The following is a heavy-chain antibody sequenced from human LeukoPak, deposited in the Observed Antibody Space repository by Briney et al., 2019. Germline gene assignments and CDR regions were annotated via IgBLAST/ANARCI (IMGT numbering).Heavy chain of an antibody. J-gene: IGHJ4*02. Sequence: PGGSLRLSCTASGFTFGDYAMSWFRQAPGKGLEWVGFIRSKTDAGTTDYAAPVKGRFTISRDDSKNTLYLQMNSLKTEDTAVYYCTTDLLRYSGYDYFDYWGQGTLVTVSS. V-gene: IGHV3-49*03. CDR1: GFTFGDYA. D-gene: IGHD5-12*01. CDR3: TTDLLRYSGYDYFDY. CDR2: IRSKTDAGTT.